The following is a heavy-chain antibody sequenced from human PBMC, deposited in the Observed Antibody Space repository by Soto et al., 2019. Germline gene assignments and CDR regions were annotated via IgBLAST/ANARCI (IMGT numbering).Heavy chain of an antibody. CDR2: IRNMANEYST. CDR1: GFTFGDHF. CDR3: VREGLSASQCISWFDS. Sequence: EVQLVESGGALVQPGGSLRLSCAASGFTFGDHFLDWVRQAPGKGLEWVGRIRNMANEYSTEYAASVKGRFTISRDDSQNSLYLQMHSLKGEDTAVYYCVREGLSASQCISWFDSWGQGTLVTVSS. D-gene: IGHD2-8*01. V-gene: IGHV3-72*01. J-gene: IGHJ5*01.